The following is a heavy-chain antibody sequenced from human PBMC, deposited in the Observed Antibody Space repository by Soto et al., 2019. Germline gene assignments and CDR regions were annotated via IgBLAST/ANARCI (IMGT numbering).Heavy chain of an antibody. J-gene: IGHJ2*01. CDR1: GGSISSGGYY. Sequence: QVQLQESGPGLVKPSQTLSLTCTVSGGSISSGGYYWSWIRQHPGKGLEWIGYIYYSGSTYYNPSLKSRVTISVETSKNQFSLKLSSVTAADTAVYYCARGKVGYDSSGSISPLDWYFDLWGRGTLVTVSS. CDR3: ARGKVGYDSSGSISPLDWYFDL. D-gene: IGHD3-22*01. V-gene: IGHV4-31*03. CDR2: IYYSGST.